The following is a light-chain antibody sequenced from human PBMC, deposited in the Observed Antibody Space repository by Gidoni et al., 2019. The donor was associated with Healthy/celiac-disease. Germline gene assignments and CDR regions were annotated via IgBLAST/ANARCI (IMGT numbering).Light chain of an antibody. CDR2: EVS. Sequence: QSALTQPVSVSGSPGQSITIACTGTSSDVGGYNYVSWYQQPPGKAPKLMIYEVSNRPSGVSNRFAGSKSGNTASLTISGLQAEDEADYYCSSYTSSSTLVFGGGTKLTVL. J-gene: IGLJ2*01. V-gene: IGLV2-14*01. CDR3: SSYTSSSTLV. CDR1: SSDVGGYNY.